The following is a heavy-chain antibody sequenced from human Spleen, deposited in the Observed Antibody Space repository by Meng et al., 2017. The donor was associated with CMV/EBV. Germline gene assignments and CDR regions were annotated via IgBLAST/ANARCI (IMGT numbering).Heavy chain of an antibody. CDR3: ARHSARRYSYGYYYYYGMDV. V-gene: IGHV5-51*01. D-gene: IGHD5-18*01. Sequence: KVSCKGSGYSFTSYWIGWVRQMPGKGLEWMGIIYPGDSDIRYSPSFQGQVTISADKSISTAYLQWSSLKASDTAMYYCARHSARRYSYGYYYYYGMDVWGQGTTVTVSS. J-gene: IGHJ6*02. CDR1: GYSFTSYW. CDR2: IYPGDSDI.